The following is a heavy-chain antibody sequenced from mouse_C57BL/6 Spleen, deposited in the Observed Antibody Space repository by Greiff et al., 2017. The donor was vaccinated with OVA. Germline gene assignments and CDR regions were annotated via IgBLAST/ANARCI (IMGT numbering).Heavy chain of an antibody. D-gene: IGHD2-4*01. CDR1: GFSLSTSGMG. Sequence: QVTLKESGPGILQSSQTLSLTCSFSGFSLSTSGMGVSWIRQPSGKGLEWLAHIYWDDDKRYNPSLKSRLTISKDTSRNQVFLKSTSVDTADTATYDCARIGRYDYEDYWGQGTTLTVSS. J-gene: IGHJ2*01. CDR3: ARIGRYDYEDY. V-gene: IGHV8-12*01. CDR2: IYWDDDK.